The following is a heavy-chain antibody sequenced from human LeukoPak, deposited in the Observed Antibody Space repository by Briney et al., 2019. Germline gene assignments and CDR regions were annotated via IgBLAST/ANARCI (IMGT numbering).Heavy chain of an antibody. D-gene: IGHD2-2*03. J-gene: IGHJ3*02. CDR1: GGSISSYY. Sequence: SETLSLTCTVSGGSISSYYWSWIRQPPGKGLEWIGYIYYSGSTNYNPSLKSRVTISVDTSKNQFSLKLSSVTAADTAVYYCASYSGYCSSTSCAHDAFDIWGQGTMVTVSS. CDR2: IYYSGST. V-gene: IGHV4-59*12. CDR3: ASYSGYCSSTSCAHDAFDI.